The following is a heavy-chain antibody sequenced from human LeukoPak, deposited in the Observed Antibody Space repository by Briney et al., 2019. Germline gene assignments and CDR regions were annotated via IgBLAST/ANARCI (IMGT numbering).Heavy chain of an antibody. V-gene: IGHV4-59*12. CDR2: IYCSGTT. CDR3: ARVGPVDDY. Sequence: SETLSLTCTVSGGSISSYYWSWIRQPPGKGLEWIGYIYCSGTTNYNPSLKSRVTISVDTSKNQFSLKLSSVTAADTAVYYCARVGPVDDYWGQGTLVTVSS. J-gene: IGHJ4*02. CDR1: GGSISSYY. D-gene: IGHD2-2*01.